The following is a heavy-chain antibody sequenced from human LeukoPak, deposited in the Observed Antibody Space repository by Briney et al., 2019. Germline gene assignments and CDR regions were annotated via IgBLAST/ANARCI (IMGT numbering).Heavy chain of an antibody. V-gene: IGHV3-15*01. Sequence: PGGSLSLSCAASGFTFNNAWMSWVRQAPGKGLEWVGRIKSKTDGGTTDYAAPVEDRFTISRDDSENTLYLEMNSLIIEDTGVYYCTAAGIVGATGDCWGQGTLVTVSS. D-gene: IGHD1-26*01. CDR3: TAAGIVGATGDC. CDR2: IKSKTDGGTT. J-gene: IGHJ4*02. CDR1: GFTFNNAW.